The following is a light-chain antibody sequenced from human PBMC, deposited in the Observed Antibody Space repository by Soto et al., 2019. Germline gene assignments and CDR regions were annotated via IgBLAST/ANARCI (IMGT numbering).Light chain of an antibody. J-gene: IGKJ5*01. CDR2: GAS. V-gene: IGKV3-15*01. CDR1: QSVNNL. CDR3: QQYNKWPIT. Sequence: EIVLTQSPASLSVSPGERATLSCRASQSVNNLLAWYQQKPGRPPRLLIYGASTRATGIPARFSGSGSGTDFTLSISSLQSEDFAVYYCQQYNKWPITFGLGTRLE.